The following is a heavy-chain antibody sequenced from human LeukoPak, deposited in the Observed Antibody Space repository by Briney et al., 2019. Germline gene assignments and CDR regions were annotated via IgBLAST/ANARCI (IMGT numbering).Heavy chain of an antibody. J-gene: IGHJ4*02. V-gene: IGHV5-51*01. Sequence: GESLKISCKGSGYSFTSYWIGWVRQLPGKGLEWMGIIYPGDSDTRYSPSFQGQVTISADKSISTAYLQWSSLKASDTAMYYCASRVPRGVRDLDFLIYYWGQGTLVTVSS. CDR1: GYSFTSYW. CDR3: ASRVPRGVRDLDFLIYY. D-gene: IGHD3-10*01. CDR2: IYPGDSDT.